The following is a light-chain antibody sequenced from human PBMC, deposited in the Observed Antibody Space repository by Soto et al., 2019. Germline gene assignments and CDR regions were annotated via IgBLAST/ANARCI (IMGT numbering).Light chain of an antibody. J-gene: IGLJ1*01. Sequence: QSVLTQPRPVSASPGQSVTISCTGTSSDVGRYDYVSWYQQHPGKAPKLIVYDVTERPSGVPDRFSGSKSGNTASLTISGLQAEDEADYSCCSFAGSYSYVFGPGTKVTDL. V-gene: IGLV2-11*01. CDR2: DVT. CDR1: SSDVGRYDY. CDR3: CSFAGSYSYV.